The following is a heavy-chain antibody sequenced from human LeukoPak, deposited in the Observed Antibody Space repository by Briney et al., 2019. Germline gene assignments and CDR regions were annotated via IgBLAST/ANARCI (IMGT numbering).Heavy chain of an antibody. Sequence: PGGSLRLSCAASGFTFSSYSINWVRQAPGKGLEWVSYISSNSNFIYYADSVKGRFTISRDNAKNSLYLQMNSLRAEDTAVYYCARDEGYSYGNYYYYYGMDVWGQGTTVTVSS. CDR2: ISSNSNFI. D-gene: IGHD5-18*01. CDR3: ARDEGYSYGNYYYYYGMDV. CDR1: GFTFSSYS. J-gene: IGHJ6*02. V-gene: IGHV3-21*01.